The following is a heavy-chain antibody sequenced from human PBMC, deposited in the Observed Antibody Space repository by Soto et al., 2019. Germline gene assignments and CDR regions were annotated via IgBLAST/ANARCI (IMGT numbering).Heavy chain of an antibody. CDR2: ISGSGSST. CDR3: AKDKHCSNSTCYATPYGMDV. J-gene: IGHJ6*02. V-gene: IGHV3-23*01. Sequence: XESLSLSCAACGFTVSNYSKSWVRQAPGKGLEWVSAISGSGSSTYYADSVKGRFTISRDNSKNTLYLQMNSLRAEDTAVYYCAKDKHCSNSTCYATPYGMDVWGQGTKVTVSS. D-gene: IGHD2-2*01. CDR1: GFTVSNYS.